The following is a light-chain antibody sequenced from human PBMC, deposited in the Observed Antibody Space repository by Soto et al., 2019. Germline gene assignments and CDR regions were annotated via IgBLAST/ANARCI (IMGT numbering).Light chain of an antibody. CDR3: QQYDGN. V-gene: IGKV1-5*01. CDR2: GAS. J-gene: IGKJ4*01. Sequence: QMTQSPSTLSASVGDRVTITCRASQNINTWLAWYQQRPGRAPELLIYGASKLESGVPSRFSGSGSGTEFTLTISSLQPDDFATYYCQQYDGNFGGGTKVEIK. CDR1: QNINTW.